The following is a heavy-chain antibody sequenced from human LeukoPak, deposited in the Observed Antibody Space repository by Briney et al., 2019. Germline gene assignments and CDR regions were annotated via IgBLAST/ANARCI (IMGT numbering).Heavy chain of an antibody. D-gene: IGHD6-13*01. J-gene: IGHJ4*02. Sequence: SETLSLTCAVYGGSFSGYFWSWIRQPPGKGLKWIGEINHSGGTNYNPSLKSRVTISVDTSKNQFSLKMNSVTAADTAVYYCARAPSGEVESAARGDYLDYWGQGTLVTVSS. V-gene: IGHV4-34*01. CDR1: GGSFSGYF. CDR2: INHSGGT. CDR3: ARAPSGEVESAARGDYLDY.